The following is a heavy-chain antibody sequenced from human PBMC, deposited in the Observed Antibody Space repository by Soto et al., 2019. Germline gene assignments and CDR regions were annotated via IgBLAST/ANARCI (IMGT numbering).Heavy chain of an antibody. Sequence: GGSLRLSCAASGFTFSSYDMHWVRQATGKGLEWVSAIGTAGDTYYPGSVKGRFTISRENAKNSLYLQMNSLRAEDTAVYYCARAKLRAAAGTLYYYYYGLDVWGQGTTVTVSS. CDR2: IGTAGDT. CDR1: GFTFSSYD. CDR3: ARAKLRAAAGTLYYYYYGLDV. D-gene: IGHD6-13*01. V-gene: IGHV3-13*01. J-gene: IGHJ6*02.